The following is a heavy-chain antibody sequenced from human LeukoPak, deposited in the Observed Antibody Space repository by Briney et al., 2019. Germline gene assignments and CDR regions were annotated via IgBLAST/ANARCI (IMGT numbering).Heavy chain of an antibody. CDR2: ISAYNGNT. CDR3: ARDQVVGATPGYDY. CDR1: GYRFTSYG. Sequence: GESLKISCKGSGYRFTSYGISGVRQAPGQGREWMGWISAYNGNTNYAQKPQGRVTMTTDTSTSTAYMELRSLRSDDTAVYYCARDQVVGATPGYDYWGQGTLVTVSS. J-gene: IGHJ4*02. V-gene: IGHV1-18*01. D-gene: IGHD1-26*01.